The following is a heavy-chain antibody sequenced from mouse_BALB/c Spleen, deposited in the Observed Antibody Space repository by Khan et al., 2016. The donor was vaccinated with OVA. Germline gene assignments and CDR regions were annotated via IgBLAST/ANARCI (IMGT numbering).Heavy chain of an antibody. J-gene: IGHJ1*01. Sequence: QVQLKESGPGLVQPSQSLSITCTVSGFSLTFYGVHWIRQPPGKGLEWLGVIWSGGSTDYNSPFISRLSISKDNSKSQVFFKMNSLQADDTAIYYCARFYDYEGYFYVWGAGTTVTVSS. CDR2: IWSGGST. CDR1: GFSLTFYG. CDR3: ARFYDYEGYFYV. D-gene: IGHD2-4*01. V-gene: IGHV2-4*02.